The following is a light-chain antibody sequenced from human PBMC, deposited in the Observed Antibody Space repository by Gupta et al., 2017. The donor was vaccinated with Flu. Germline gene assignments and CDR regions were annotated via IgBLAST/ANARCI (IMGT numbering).Light chain of an antibody. CDR1: QSLLESDGKTY. CDR2: EVS. Sequence: VTPGQPASISCKSSQSLLESDGKTYLYWYLQRPGQPTHLLIFEVSNRFSGVPDRFSGSGSGTDFTLTISRVEAEDVGVYYCVQSLQLPVTVGGGTRVEIK. V-gene: IGKV2D-29*01. J-gene: IGKJ4*01. CDR3: VQSLQLPVT.